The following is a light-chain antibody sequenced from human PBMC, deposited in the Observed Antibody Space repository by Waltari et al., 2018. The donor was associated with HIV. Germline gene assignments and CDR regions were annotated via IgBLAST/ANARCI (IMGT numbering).Light chain of an antibody. CDR1: SSDIGRYNS. V-gene: IGLV2-11*01. Sequence: QSALTQPRSVSGSPGPSVTFSCTGTSSDIGRYNSVSWYQQHPGKAPKLLIPAVTERLSGVPVRFSGSKSGNSASLTISGVQADDGGDYYCCAYAGTYDYAIFGGGTRLTVL. CDR2: AVT. J-gene: IGLJ2*01. CDR3: CAYAGTYDYAI.